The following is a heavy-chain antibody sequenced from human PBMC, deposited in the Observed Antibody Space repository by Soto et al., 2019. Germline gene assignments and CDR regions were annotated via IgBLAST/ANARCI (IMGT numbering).Heavy chain of an antibody. CDR1: GYTFTSYA. J-gene: IGHJ4*02. CDR2: INAGNGNT. D-gene: IGHD2-21*02. V-gene: IGHV1-3*01. CDR3: ARSIVVVTALDY. Sequence: GASVKVSCKASGYTFTSYAMHWVRQAPGQRLEWMGWINAGNGNTKYSQKFQGRVTITRDTSASTAYMELSSLRSEDTDVYYCARSIVVVTALDYWGQGTLVTVSS.